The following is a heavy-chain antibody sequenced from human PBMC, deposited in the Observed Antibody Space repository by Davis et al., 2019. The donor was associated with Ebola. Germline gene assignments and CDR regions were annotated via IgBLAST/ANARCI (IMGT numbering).Heavy chain of an antibody. CDR1: GYTFTSFG. CDR2: INTNTGNP. D-gene: IGHD2-21*02. CDR3: ARGPPSHIVVVTAIPDY. Sequence: ASVKVSCKASGYTFTSFGITWVRQAPGQGLEWMGWINTNTGNPTYAQGFTGRFVFSLDTSVSTAYLQISSLKAEDTAVYYCARGPPSHIVVVTAIPDYWGQGTLVTVSS. V-gene: IGHV7-4-1*02. J-gene: IGHJ4*02.